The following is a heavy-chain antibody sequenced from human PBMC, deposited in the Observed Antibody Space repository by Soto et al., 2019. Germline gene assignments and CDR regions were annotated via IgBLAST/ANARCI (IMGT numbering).Heavy chain of an antibody. CDR1: GYTFTSYG. D-gene: IGHD2-15*01. J-gene: IGHJ6*03. CDR3: ARRQGEVVVVVAATPSYYYYMDV. CDR2: ISAYNGNT. V-gene: IGHV1-18*01. Sequence: ASVKVSCKASGYTFTSYGISWVRQAPGQGLEWMGRISAYNGNTNYAQKLQGRVTMTTDTSTSTAYMELRSLRSDDTAVYYCARRQGEVVVVVAATPSYYYYMDVWGKGTTVTVSS.